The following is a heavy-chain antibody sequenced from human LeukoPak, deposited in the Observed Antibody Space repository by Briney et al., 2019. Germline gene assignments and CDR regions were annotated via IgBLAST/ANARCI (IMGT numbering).Heavy chain of an antibody. CDR3: ARDQGSSWYKADGFNI. J-gene: IGHJ3*02. Sequence: GGSLRLSCAASGFTFSSYWMTWVRQAPGKGLEWVANIEQDGSEKNYVDPVKGRFTISRDNAKNSLYLQMISLRAEDTAVYYCARDQGSSWYKADGFNIWGQGTMVTVSS. V-gene: IGHV3-7*01. CDR1: GFTFSSYW. CDR2: IEQDGSEK. D-gene: IGHD6-13*01.